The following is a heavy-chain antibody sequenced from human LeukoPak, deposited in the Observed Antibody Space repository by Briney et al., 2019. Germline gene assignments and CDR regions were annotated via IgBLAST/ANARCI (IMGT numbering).Heavy chain of an antibody. CDR3: AKNLLTAAVVAATSYYYYGMDV. CDR1: GFTFSSYA. V-gene: IGHV3-23*01. J-gene: IGHJ6*02. Sequence: GGSLRLSCAASGFTFSSYAMSWVRQAPGKGLEWVSAISGSGGSTYHADSVKGRFTISRDNSKNTLYLQMNSLRAEDTAVYYCAKNLLTAAVVAATSYYYYGMDVWGQGTTVTVSS. D-gene: IGHD2-15*01. CDR2: ISGSGGST.